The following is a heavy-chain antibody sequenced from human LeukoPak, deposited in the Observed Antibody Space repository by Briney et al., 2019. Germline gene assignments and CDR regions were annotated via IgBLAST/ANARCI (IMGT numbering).Heavy chain of an antibody. D-gene: IGHD2-2*01. V-gene: IGHV4-34*01. Sequence: SETLSLTCAVYGGSFSGYYWSWIRQPPGKGLEWIGEINHSGSTNYNPSLKSRVTISVDTSKNQFSLKLSSVTAADTAVYYCARGTVVVVPAAIFVGWFDPWGQGTLVTVSS. J-gene: IGHJ5*02. CDR2: INHSGST. CDR1: GGSFSGYY. CDR3: ARGTVVVVPAAIFVGWFDP.